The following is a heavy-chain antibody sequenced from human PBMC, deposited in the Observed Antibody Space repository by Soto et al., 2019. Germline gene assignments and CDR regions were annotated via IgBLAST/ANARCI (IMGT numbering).Heavy chain of an antibody. J-gene: IGHJ4*02. CDR3: ARAWGGTYYGGHYFDY. D-gene: IGHD1-26*01. CDR1: GASISRNNYY. Sequence: QVMLQESGPGLVEPSQTLSLTCTVSGASISRNNYYWTWIRRHPGKGLEWIGYIYYIGSTYYIPSLKSRLTISIDTSKNQFSLKLNSVTAADAAVYYCARAWGGTYYGGHYFDYWGQGALVAVSS. CDR2: IYYIGST. V-gene: IGHV4-31*03.